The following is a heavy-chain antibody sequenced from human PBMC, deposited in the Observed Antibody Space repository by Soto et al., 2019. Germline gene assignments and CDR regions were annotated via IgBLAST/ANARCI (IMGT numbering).Heavy chain of an antibody. CDR1: GFTFSTYA. CDR3: VFRVGRDY. D-gene: IGHD1-26*01. CDR2: ISSGGTNT. J-gene: IGHJ4*02. Sequence: EVQLLESGGGLLQPGGSLRLSCAASGFTFSTYATSWVRQAPGRGLEGVSAISSGGTNTYYADSVKGRFTISRDNSKNAVDLQMNSLRAEDTAVYYCVFRVGRDYWGQGTLVTVCS. V-gene: IGHV3-23*01.